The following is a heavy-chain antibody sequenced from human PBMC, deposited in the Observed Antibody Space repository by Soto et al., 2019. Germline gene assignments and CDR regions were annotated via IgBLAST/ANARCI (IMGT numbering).Heavy chain of an antibody. J-gene: IGHJ2*01. CDR1: GGSISSYY. Sequence: PSETLSLTCTVSGGSISSYYWSWIRQPPGKGLEWIGYIYYSGSTNYNPSLKSRVTISVDTSKNQFSLKLSSVTAADTAAYYCANFNWYSDLWGRGTLVTVSS. CDR3: ANFNWYSDL. CDR2: IYYSGST. V-gene: IGHV4-59*12.